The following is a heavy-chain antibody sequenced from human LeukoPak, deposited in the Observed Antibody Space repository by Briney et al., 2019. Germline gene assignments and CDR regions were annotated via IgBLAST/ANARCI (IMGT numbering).Heavy chain of an antibody. Sequence: GESLKISCKGSGYSFTTYWIAWVRQMPGKGLEWMGIIYPGDSDTRNSPSFQGQVIISADKSISTAYLQWSSLRASDTAMYYCARHGGYGGNQKAHFDYWGQGTLVTVSS. D-gene: IGHD4-23*01. CDR2: IYPGDSDT. J-gene: IGHJ4*02. CDR3: ARHGGYGGNQKAHFDY. V-gene: IGHV5-51*01. CDR1: GYSFTTYW.